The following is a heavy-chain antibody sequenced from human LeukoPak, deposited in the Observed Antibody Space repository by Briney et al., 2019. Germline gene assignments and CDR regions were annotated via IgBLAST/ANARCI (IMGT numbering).Heavy chain of an antibody. Sequence: ASVKVSFKASVYTLTSYDINWVRQATGQGREGMGWMNPNSGNTGYAQKFQGRVTITRNTSISTAYMELSSLRSEDTAVYYCARGLRTASNIVVVPAKDIWGQGTMVTVSS. CDR1: VYTLTSYD. CDR2: MNPNSGNT. D-gene: IGHD2-2*01. J-gene: IGHJ3*02. CDR3: ARGLRTASNIVVVPAKDI. V-gene: IGHV1-8*01.